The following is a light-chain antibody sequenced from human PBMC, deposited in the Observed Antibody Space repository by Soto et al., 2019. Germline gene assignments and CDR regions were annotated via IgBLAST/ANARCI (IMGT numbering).Light chain of an antibody. J-gene: IGLJ1*01. V-gene: IGLV2-11*01. CDR1: SSDVGGYNY. CDR3: CSFAGGNTFA. Sequence: QSALTQPRSVSGSPGQSVTISCTGTSSDVGGYNYVSWYQHHPGKAPKLMISDVNKRPSGVPDRFSGSKSGSTASLTISGLQAADEADYYCCSFAGGNTFAFGTGTKLTVL. CDR2: DVN.